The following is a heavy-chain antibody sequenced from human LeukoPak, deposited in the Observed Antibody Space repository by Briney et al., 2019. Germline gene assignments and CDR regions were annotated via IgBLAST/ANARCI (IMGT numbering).Heavy chain of an antibody. CDR3: ARAAAGPYYYYYYGMDV. V-gene: IGHV3-43D*04. D-gene: IGHD6-25*01. CDR1: GFTFDDYA. CDR2: ISWDGGST. J-gene: IGHJ6*04. Sequence: GGSLRLSCAASGFTFDDYAMHWGRQAPGKGLEWGSLISWDGGSTYYADSVKGRFTISRDNSKNSLYLQMNGLRAEDTALYYCARAAAGPYYYYYYGMDVWGKGTTVTVSS.